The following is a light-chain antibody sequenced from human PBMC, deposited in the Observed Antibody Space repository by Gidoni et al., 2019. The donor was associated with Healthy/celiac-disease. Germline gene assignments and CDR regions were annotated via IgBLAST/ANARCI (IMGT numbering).Light chain of an antibody. Sequence: DIQMTQSPSSLSASVGDRVTITCRASQSISSYLIWYQQKPGKATKLLFYAASSLQSGVPSRFSGSGAGTDFTLTSSRLQPENFATYYCQQGYSTPYTFGQGTKLEIK. CDR3: QQGYSTPYT. CDR1: QSISSY. CDR2: AAS. J-gene: IGKJ2*01. V-gene: IGKV1-39*01.